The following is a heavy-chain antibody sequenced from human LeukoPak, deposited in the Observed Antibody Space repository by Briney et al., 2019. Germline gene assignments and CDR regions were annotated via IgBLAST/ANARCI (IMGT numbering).Heavy chain of an antibody. CDR2: IKQDGSEK. D-gene: IGHD2-15*01. CDR1: GFTFNTYW. V-gene: IGHV3-7*01. J-gene: IGHJ4*02. Sequence: GGSLRLSCAASGFTFNTYWMNWVRQAPGKGLEWVVTIKQDGSEKYYLGSVKGRFTISRDNAKNSLYLQMNSLRAEDTAVYYCARSAPYCSGGSCYGGGSYFDYWGQGTLVTVSS. CDR3: ARSAPYCSGGSCYGGGSYFDY.